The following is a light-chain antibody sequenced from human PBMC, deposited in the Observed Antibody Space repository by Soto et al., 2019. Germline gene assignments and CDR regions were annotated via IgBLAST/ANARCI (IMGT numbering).Light chain of an antibody. CDR3: QQRSNWPIT. CDR1: QSVSTY. V-gene: IGKV3-11*01. Sequence: EIVLTQSPATLSLSPGESVTLSCSSSQSVSTYFAWYQQKPGRAPRLLIYDASNRATGIPARFIGSGSGTDFTLTISSLKHEDFAVYYCQQRSNWPITFGQGTRLEIK. CDR2: DAS. J-gene: IGKJ5*01.